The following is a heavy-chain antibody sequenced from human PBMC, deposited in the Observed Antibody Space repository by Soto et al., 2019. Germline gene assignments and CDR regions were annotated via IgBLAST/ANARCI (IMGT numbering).Heavy chain of an antibody. Sequence: ASVKVSCKSSGYTFTNYAMHCVRRAPGQRTEWMQRIKPGNGNTKYSQNFHGTLTITRDTSARTEQMELSSLSSEDKDVYYCPRKIRGWCVDVWGQGTTVTVSS. CDR3: PRKIRGWCVDV. CDR1: GYTFTNYA. D-gene: IGHD6-19*01. CDR2: IKPGNGNT. J-gene: IGHJ6*02. V-gene: IGHV1-3*01.